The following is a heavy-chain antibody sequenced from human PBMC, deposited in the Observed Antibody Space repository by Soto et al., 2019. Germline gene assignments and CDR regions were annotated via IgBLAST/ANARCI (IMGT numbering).Heavy chain of an antibody. V-gene: IGHV4-39*01. CDR1: GGSISSGGYY. Sequence: PSETLSLTCTVSGGSISSGGYYWSWIRQHPGKGLEWIGYIYYSGSTYYNPSLKSRVTISVDTSKNQFSLKLSSVTAADTAVYYCARHLYYDYVWGSPTACYFDYWGQGTLVTVSS. D-gene: IGHD3-16*01. CDR3: ARHLYYDYVWGSPTACYFDY. J-gene: IGHJ4*02. CDR2: IYYSGST.